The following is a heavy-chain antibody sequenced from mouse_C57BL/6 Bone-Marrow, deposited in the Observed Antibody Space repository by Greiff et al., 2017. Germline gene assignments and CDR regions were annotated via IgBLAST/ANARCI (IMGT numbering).Heavy chain of an antibody. Sequence: EVKVVESGGGLVQPKGSLKLSCAASGFTFNTYAMHWVRQAPGKGLEWVARIRSKSSNYATYYADSVKDRFTISRDDSQSMLYLQMNNPKTEDTAMYYCVREGGRRRYFDYWGQGTTLTVSS. CDR1: GFTFNTYA. V-gene: IGHV10-3*01. CDR2: IRSKSSNYAT. J-gene: IGHJ2*01. D-gene: IGHD1-1*01. CDR3: VREGGRRRYFDY.